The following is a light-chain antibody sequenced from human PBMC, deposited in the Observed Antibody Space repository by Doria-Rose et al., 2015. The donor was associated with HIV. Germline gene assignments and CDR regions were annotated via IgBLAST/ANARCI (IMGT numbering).Light chain of an antibody. Sequence: EIALTQSPGTLSLSPGERATLSCRASQSFSSTYLAWYQQKPGQAPSLLIYDGSTRATGIPDRFGASGSGTDFTLTINRLEPEDFALYYCHQYGTSRTFGQGTKVEI. CDR3: HQYGTSRT. V-gene: IGKV3-20*01. CDR1: QSFSSTY. CDR2: DGS. J-gene: IGKJ1*01.